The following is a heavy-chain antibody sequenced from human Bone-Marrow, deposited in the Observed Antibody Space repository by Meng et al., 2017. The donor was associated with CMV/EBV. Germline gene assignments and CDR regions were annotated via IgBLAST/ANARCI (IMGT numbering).Heavy chain of an antibody. CDR2: INHSGST. CDR3: ARANIYLPKVNFDY. J-gene: IGHJ4*02. V-gene: IGHV4-34*01. D-gene: IGHD3-9*01. CDR1: GGPFSGYY. Sequence: CAGYGGPFSGYYWSWIRQPPGKGLEWIGEINHSGSTHYNPSLKSRVTISVDTSKNQFSLKLSSVTAADTAVYYCARANIYLPKVNFDYWGQGTLVTVSS.